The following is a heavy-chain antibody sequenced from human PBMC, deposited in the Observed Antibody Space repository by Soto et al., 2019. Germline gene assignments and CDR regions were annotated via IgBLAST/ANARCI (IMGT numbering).Heavy chain of an antibody. V-gene: IGHV3-23*01. CDR1: GFTFSSYA. CDR2: ISGSGGST. CDR3: AKEGRAAAGPYWYFDL. D-gene: IGHD6-13*01. Sequence: GGSLRLSCAASGFTFSSYAMSWVRQAPGKGLEWVSAISGSGGSTYYADSVKGLFTFSRDNSKNTLYLQMNSLRAEDTAVYYCAKEGRAAAGPYWYFDLWGRGTLVTVSS. J-gene: IGHJ2*01.